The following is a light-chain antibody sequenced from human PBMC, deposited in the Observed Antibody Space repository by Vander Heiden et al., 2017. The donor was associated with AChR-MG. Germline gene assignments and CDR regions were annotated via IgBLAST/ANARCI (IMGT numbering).Light chain of an antibody. Sequence: EIVLTQSPGTLSLSPGERATLSCRASQSVSSSYLAWYQQKPGQAPRLLIYGASSRATGIPDRFSGSGSATDFTLTISRLEPDDFAVYYCQQYGSAPPRLTFGGGTKVEIK. J-gene: IGKJ4*01. CDR2: GAS. CDR3: QQYGSAPPRLT. V-gene: IGKV3-20*01. CDR1: QSVSSSY.